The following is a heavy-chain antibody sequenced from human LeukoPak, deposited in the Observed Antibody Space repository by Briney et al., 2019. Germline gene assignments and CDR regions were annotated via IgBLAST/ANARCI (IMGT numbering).Heavy chain of an antibody. D-gene: IGHD5-18*01. J-gene: IGHJ5*02. CDR2: IYYSGST. CDR1: GGSISSYY. V-gene: IGHV4-59*08. Sequence: PSETLSLTCTVSGGSISSYYWSWIRQPPGKGLGWIGYIYYSGSTNYNPSLKSRVTISVDTSKNQFSLKLSSVTAADTAVYYCARHTAMVHRIDPWGQGTLVTVSS. CDR3: ARHTAMVHRIDP.